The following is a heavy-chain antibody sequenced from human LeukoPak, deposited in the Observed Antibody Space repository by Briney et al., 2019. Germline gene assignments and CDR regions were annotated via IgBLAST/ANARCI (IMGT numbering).Heavy chain of an antibody. CDR2: ISHNGIT. V-gene: IGHV4-59*08. CDR1: GGSITVNY. J-gene: IGHJ3*02. D-gene: IGHD3-10*01. CDR3: ARLREDAFDI. Sequence: KTSETLSLTCTVSGGSITVNYWSWVRQPPGKGLEWIGHISHNGITNYNPSLKSRLAISIDTSTIQFSLTLRSVTAADTAIYFCARLREDAFDIWGQGTMVTVSS.